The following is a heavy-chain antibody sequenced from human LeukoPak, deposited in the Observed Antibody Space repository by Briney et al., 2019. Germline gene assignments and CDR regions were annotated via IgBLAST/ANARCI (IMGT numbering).Heavy chain of an antibody. V-gene: IGHV4-59*01. CDR3: ARGGGLWLGNWFDP. Sequence: SETLSLTCTVSGGSISSYYWSWIRQPPGKGLEWIGYIYYSGSTNYNPSLKSRVTISVDTSKNQFSLKLSSVTAADTAVYYCARGGGLWLGNWFDPLGQGTLVTVSS. J-gene: IGHJ5*02. CDR2: IYYSGST. CDR1: GGSISSYY. D-gene: IGHD5-18*01.